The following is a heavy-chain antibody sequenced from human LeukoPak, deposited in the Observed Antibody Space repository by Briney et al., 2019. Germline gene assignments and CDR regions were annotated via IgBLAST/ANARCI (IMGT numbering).Heavy chain of an antibody. CDR3: ARDHAYAFDI. Sequence: GGSLRLSCAASGFTFNSYSMNWVRQAPGKGLECVSYISSSSSTTISYADSVKGRFTISRDNAENSLYLQMNSLRDEDTAVYYCARDHAYAFDIWGQGTMVTVSS. CDR1: GFTFNSYS. CDR2: ISSSSSTTI. V-gene: IGHV3-48*02. J-gene: IGHJ3*02.